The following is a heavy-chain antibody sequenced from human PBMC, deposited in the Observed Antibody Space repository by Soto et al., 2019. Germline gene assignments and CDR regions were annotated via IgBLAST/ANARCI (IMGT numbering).Heavy chain of an antibody. CDR1: GFTFSNYV. CDR2: ISSNGGST. J-gene: IGHJ4*02. CDR3: ARGSSGYDLEY. V-gene: IGHV3-64*01. Sequence: EVQLVESGGGLVQPGGSLRLSCAASGFTFSNYVMHWVRQAPGKGLEYVPVISSNGGSTYYANSVKSRFTISRDNAKNTLYRHRGSLRAEERAVYYCARGSSGYDLEYWGQATLVTVSS. D-gene: IGHD3-22*01.